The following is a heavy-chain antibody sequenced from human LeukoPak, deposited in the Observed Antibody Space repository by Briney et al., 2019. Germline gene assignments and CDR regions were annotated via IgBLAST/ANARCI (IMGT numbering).Heavy chain of an antibody. CDR1: GFTFDDYA. J-gene: IGHJ4*02. Sequence: GRSLRLSCAASGFTFDDYAMHWVRQAPGKGLEWVSGISWNSGSIGYADSVKGRFAISRDNAKNSLYLQMNSLRAEDMALYYCAKDSSGWLTGVDYWGQGTLVTVSS. V-gene: IGHV3-9*03. CDR3: AKDSSGWLTGVDY. D-gene: IGHD6-19*01. CDR2: ISWNSGSI.